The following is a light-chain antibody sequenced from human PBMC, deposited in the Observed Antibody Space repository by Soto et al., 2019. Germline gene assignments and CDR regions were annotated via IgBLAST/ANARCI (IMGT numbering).Light chain of an antibody. CDR3: HHYGSSPPYT. J-gene: IGKJ2*01. Sequence: EIVLTQSPVTLSLSPGERATVSCRASQSVSNNDLAWYQQKPGQAPRLLLYGASFRPTGIPDRFSGSGSGTDFTLTISRLEPEDFAVYYCHHYGSSPPYTFGQGTKLDIK. CDR2: GAS. V-gene: IGKV3-20*01. CDR1: QSVSNND.